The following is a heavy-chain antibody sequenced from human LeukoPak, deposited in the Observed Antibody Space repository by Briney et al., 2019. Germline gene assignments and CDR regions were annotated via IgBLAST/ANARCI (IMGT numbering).Heavy chain of an antibody. Sequence: GGSLRLSCAASGFSFSSYGMHWVRQAPGKGLEWVAVISYDGSNKYYADSVKGRFTISRDNSKNTLYLQMNSLRAEDTAVYYCAKGFYDSLDAFDIWGQGTMVTVSS. CDR2: ISYDGSNK. J-gene: IGHJ3*02. CDR1: GFSFSSYG. V-gene: IGHV3-30*18. D-gene: IGHD3-22*01. CDR3: AKGFYDSLDAFDI.